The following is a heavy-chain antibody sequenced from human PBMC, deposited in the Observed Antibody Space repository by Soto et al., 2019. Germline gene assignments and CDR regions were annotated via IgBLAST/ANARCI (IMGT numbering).Heavy chain of an antibody. V-gene: IGHV3-23*01. J-gene: IGHJ4*02. CDR2: ISGSGGST. CDR3: VKDRFVNY. CDR1: GFPFSIYA. Sequence: GGSLRLSCAASGFPFSIYAMSWVRQAPGKGLEWVSAISGSGGSTYYADSVKGRFTISRDNSKNTLYLQMNSLRVEDTAVYYCVKDRFVNYWGQGALVTVSS. D-gene: IGHD3-3*01.